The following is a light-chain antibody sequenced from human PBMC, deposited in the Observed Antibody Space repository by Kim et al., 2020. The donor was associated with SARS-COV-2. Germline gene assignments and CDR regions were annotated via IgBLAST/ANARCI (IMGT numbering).Light chain of an antibody. CDR1: QDIGTY. CDR3: QKHNTAPFT. V-gene: IGKV1-27*01. J-gene: IGKJ3*01. Sequence: ASVGDRVTITCRASQDIGTYLAWYQQKSGKVPKLLIYAASALQSGVPSRFSGSGAGTDFTLAISSLQPEDVATYYCQKHNTAPFTFGPGTKVDIK. CDR2: AAS.